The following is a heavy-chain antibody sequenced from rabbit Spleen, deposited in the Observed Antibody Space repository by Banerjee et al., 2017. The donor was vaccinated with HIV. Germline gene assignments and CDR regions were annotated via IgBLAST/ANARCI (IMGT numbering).Heavy chain of an antibody. CDR2: IDIGSSCFT. CDR1: GVSLLVDAY. Sequence: QSLGESGGHLFKTGASLTHTFIASGVSLLVDAYVCWVRRAPGTGLEWIACIDIGSSCFTYFANWAKGRFPISKSSSTTVTLQMPSLTAADTATYFCSRDTGSSFSSYGMDLWGQGTLVTVS. J-gene: IGHJ6*01. V-gene: IGHV1S40*01. CDR3: SRDTGSSFSSYGMDL. D-gene: IGHD8-1*01.